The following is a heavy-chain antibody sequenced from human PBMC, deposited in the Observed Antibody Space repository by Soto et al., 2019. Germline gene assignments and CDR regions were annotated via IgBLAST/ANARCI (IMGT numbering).Heavy chain of an antibody. CDR2: INHSGST. CDR3: ARAYGSGSYLPSSWFDP. Sequence: SETLSLTCAVYGGSFSGYYWSWIRQPPGKGLEWIGEINHSGSTNYNPSLKSRVTISVDTSKNQFSLKLSSVTAADTAVYYCARAYGSGSYLPSSWFDPWGQGTLVTVSS. CDR1: GGSFSGYY. D-gene: IGHD3-10*01. V-gene: IGHV4-34*01. J-gene: IGHJ5*02.